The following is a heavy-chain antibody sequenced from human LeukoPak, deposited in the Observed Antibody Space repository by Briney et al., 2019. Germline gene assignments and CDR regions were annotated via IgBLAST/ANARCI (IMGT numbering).Heavy chain of an antibody. CDR1: GYIFTAYY. D-gene: IGHD2-2*01. CDR2: INPSGGST. Sequence: GASVKVSCKASGYIFTAYYMHWVRQAPGQGLEWLGIINPSGGSTSYAQRFQGRVAMTRDTSTTTVYMEVNSLTSEDTAVYFCARDGLTAAPFDCWGQGTLVTVSS. V-gene: IGHV1-46*01. CDR3: ARDGLTAAPFDC. J-gene: IGHJ4*02.